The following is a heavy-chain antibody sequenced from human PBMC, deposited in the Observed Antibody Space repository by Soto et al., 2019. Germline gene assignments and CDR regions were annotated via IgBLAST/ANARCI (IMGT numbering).Heavy chain of an antibody. J-gene: IGHJ6*02. CDR2: ISYDGSNK. Sequence: QPGGSLRLSCAASGFTFSSYGMHWVRQAPGKGLEWVAVISYDGSNKYYADSVKGRFTISRDNSKNTLYLQMNSLRAEDTAVYYCAKVRTGIAAADYYYYYGMDVWGQGTTVTVSS. CDR3: AKVRTGIAAADYYYYYGMDV. V-gene: IGHV3-30*18. CDR1: GFTFSSYG. D-gene: IGHD6-13*01.